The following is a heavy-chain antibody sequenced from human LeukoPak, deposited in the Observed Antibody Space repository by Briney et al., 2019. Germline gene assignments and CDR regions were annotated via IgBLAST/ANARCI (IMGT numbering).Heavy chain of an antibody. CDR3: ARADVVPFAPSQKNWFDP. CDR1: GFTFSNYN. CDR2: ISSSSSE. D-gene: IGHD2-2*01. V-gene: IGHV3-48*02. Sequence: GGSLRLSCAASGFTFSNYNMNWVRQAPGKGLEWVSYISSSSSEYYTDSVKGRFTISRDNAKNSLYLQMNSLRDEDTAVYYCARADVVPFAPSQKNWFDPWGQGTLVTVSS. J-gene: IGHJ5*02.